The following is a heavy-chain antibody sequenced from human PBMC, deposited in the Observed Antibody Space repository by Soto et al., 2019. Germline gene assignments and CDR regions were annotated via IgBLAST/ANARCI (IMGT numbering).Heavy chain of an antibody. CDR2: ISAYNGNT. D-gene: IGHD3-3*01. Sequence: QVQLVQSGAEVKKPGASVKVSCKASGYTFTSYGISWVRQAPGQGLEWMGWISAYNGNTNYGQKLQDRVTMTTDTSTSTAYMELRSLRSDDTAVYYCARGQHQIFGVVIGGAFDIWGQGTMVTVSS. CDR3: ARGQHQIFGVVIGGAFDI. J-gene: IGHJ3*02. V-gene: IGHV1-18*01. CDR1: GYTFTSYG.